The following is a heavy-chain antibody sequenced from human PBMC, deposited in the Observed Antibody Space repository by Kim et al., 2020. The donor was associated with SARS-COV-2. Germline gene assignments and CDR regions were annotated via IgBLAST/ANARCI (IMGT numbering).Heavy chain of an antibody. D-gene: IGHD2-15*01. J-gene: IGHJ6*02. CDR3: ARCPSGWYYYYGMDV. CDR1: GYTFTSYD. CDR2: MNPNSGNT. V-gene: IGHV1-8*01. Sequence: ASVKVSCKASGYTFTSYDINWVRQATGQGLEWMGWMNPNSGNTGYAQKFQGRVTMTRNTSISTAYMELSSLRSEDTAVYYCARCPSGWYYYYGMDVWGQGTTVTVSS.